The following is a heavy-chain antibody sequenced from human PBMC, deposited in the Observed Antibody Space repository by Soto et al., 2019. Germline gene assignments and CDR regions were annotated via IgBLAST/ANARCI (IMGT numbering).Heavy chain of an antibody. V-gene: IGHV3-23*01. D-gene: IGHD5-12*01. CDR3: KRDVVASSPPGADY. Sequence: EVQLLGSGGGLVRPGGSLRLSCAASGFTFSSYAMSWVRQAPGKGLEWVSAIKAGGDDTYYANSVKGRFTISRDNSKNTLYLQMNSLTVEDTAMYYCKRDVVASSPPGADYWGQGTLVTVSS. J-gene: IGHJ4*02. CDR2: IKAGGDDT. CDR1: GFTFSSYA.